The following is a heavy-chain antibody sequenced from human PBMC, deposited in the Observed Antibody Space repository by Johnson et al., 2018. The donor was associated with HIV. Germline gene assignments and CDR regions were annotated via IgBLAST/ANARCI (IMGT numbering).Heavy chain of an antibody. D-gene: IGHD6-19*01. CDR1: GFTFNDYA. J-gene: IGHJ3*02. CDR2: ISGSGGST. V-gene: IGHV3-23*04. Sequence: VQLVESGGALIQPGGSLRLSCAASGFTFNDYAMSWVRQAPGKGLEWVSAISGSGGSTYYADSVKGRFTISRDNSKNTLYLQMNSLRAEDTAVYYCAKVSGWPRGAFDIWGQGTMVTVSS. CDR3: AKVSGWPRGAFDI.